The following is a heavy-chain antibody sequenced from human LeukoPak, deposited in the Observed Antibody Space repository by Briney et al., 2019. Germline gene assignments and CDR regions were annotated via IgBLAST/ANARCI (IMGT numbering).Heavy chain of an antibody. J-gene: IGHJ5*02. CDR2: IYHSGST. D-gene: IGHD3-10*01. Sequence: SETLSLTCGVSDYSIISDYYWGWIRQPPGKGLEWIGSIYHSGSTYYNPSLKSRVTISVDTSKNQFSLKLTSFNGAGTAVYYCAREGTSGTNWFDPWGQGTLVTVSS. CDR1: DYSIISDYY. CDR3: AREGTSGTNWFDP. V-gene: IGHV4-38-2*02.